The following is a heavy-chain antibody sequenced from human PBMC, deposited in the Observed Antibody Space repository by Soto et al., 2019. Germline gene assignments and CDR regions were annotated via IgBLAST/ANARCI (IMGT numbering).Heavy chain of an antibody. CDR1: GYTFTSYG. D-gene: IGHD1-26*01. J-gene: IGHJ4*02. CDR2: ISAYNGNT. Sequence: QVQLVQSGAEVKKPGASVKVSCKASGYTFTSYGISWVRQAPGQGLEWMGWISAYNGNTNSAQKLQGRVTMTTDTTTSTAYMELRSLRSDDTAVYYCARWVLLEMAPPYYFDYWGQGTLVTVSS. CDR3: ARWVLLEMAPPYYFDY. V-gene: IGHV1-18*01.